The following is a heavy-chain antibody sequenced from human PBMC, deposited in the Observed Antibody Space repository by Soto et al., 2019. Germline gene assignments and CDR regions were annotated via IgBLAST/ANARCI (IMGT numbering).Heavy chain of an antibody. CDR2: IYSGGST. Sequence: EVQLVESGGGLVQPGGSLRLSCAASGFTVSSNYMSWVRQAPGKGLEWVSVIYSGGSTYYADSVKGRFTISRDNSKNTLYLQMNSMRAEDTAVYYCARYCADSSCHPDAFDIWGQGTMVTVSS. D-gene: IGHD6-6*01. J-gene: IGHJ3*02. CDR3: ARYCADSSCHPDAFDI. V-gene: IGHV3-66*01. CDR1: GFTVSSNY.